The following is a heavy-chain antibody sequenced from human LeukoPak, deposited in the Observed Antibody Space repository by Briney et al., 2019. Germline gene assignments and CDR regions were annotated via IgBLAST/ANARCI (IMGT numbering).Heavy chain of an antibody. CDR1: GGSISNYY. Sequence: PSETLSLTFTVSGGSISNYYWNWIRQPPGKGLEWIGYITGSIHYSGSTSYNPSLKSRVTISVDTSKHQFSLKLSSVTAEDTAVYYCARDRYSSSWFDYWGQGNLVTVSS. V-gene: IGHV4-59*01. J-gene: IGHJ4*02. D-gene: IGHD6-13*01. CDR3: ARDRYSSSWFDY. CDR2: ITGSIHYSGST.